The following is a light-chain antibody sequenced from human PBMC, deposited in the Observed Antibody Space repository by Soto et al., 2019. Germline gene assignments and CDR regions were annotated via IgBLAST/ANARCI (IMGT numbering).Light chain of an antibody. J-gene: IGLJ1*01. CDR1: RYNIGAGYD. V-gene: IGLV1-40*01. CDR3: QSYDSSLRGYV. CDR2: GNT. Sequence: QSVLTQPPSVSGAPGQRVTISCTGSRYNIGAGYDVHWYRQLPGTAPKLLLYGNTNRPSGVPDRFSGSKSGTLASLAITGLQAEDEADYYCQSYDSSLRGYVFGTGTKVTVL.